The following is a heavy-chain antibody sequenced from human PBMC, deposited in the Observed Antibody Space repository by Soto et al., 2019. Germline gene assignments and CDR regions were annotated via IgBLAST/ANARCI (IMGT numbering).Heavy chain of an antibody. CDR1: VFTFIRYS. CDR2: ISPAGTNQ. CDR3: ARENSRISPRLFQH. V-gene: IGHV3-30*03. Sequence: PWGSLRLSGAASVFTFIRYSMNWVRQAPGKGLEWVALISPAGTNQYYADSAKGRFTISRDNSKNTLYLQMNSLRPEDTGLYYCARENSRISPRLFQHWGHGTLVTVSS. D-gene: IGHD6-6*01. J-gene: IGHJ1*01.